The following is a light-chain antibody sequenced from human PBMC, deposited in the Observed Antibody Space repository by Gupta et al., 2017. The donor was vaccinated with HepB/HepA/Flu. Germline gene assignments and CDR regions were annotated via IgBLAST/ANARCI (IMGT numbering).Light chain of an antibody. Sequence: DFQMPQSPSSLSASVGDRVTITCQASQDISNYLNWYQQKPGKAPKLLIYDASNLETGVPSRFSGSGSGTDFTFTISSLQPEDIATYYCQQNDNLPTTFGQGTQLEIK. CDR2: DAS. CDR1: QDISNY. J-gene: IGKJ2*01. V-gene: IGKV1-33*01. CDR3: QQNDNLPTT.